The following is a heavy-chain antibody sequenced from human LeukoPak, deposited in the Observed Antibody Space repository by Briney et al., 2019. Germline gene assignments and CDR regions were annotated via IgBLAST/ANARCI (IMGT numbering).Heavy chain of an antibody. CDR1: GFTVSSNY. V-gene: IGHV3-11*04. J-gene: IGHJ6*03. CDR3: AKNRMVRGYYMDV. Sequence: PGGSLRLSCAVSGFTVSSNYMSWIRQAPGKGLEWVSYISSSGSTIYYADSVKGRFTISRDNAKNSLYLQMNSLRAEDTAVYYCAKNRMVRGYYMDVWGKGTTVTISS. D-gene: IGHD3-10*01. CDR2: ISSSGSTI.